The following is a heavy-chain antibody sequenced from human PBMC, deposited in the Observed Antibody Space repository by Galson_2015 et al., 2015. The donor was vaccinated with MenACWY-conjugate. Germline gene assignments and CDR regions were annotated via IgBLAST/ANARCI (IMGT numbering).Heavy chain of an antibody. CDR3: ARTAGGQLDLDY. CDR1: GFTFSSYG. CDR2: IWYDGSNK. J-gene: IGHJ4*02. Sequence: SLRLSCAASGFTFSSYGMHWVRQAPGKGLEWVAVIWYDGSNKYYADSVKGRFTISRDNSKNTLYLQMNSLRAEDTAVYYCARTAGGQLDLDYWGQGTLVTVSS. D-gene: IGHD6-6*01. V-gene: IGHV3-33*01.